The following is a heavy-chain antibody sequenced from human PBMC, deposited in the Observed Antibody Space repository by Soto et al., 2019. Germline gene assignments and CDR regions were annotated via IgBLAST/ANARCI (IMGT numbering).Heavy chain of an antibody. Sequence: QVQLQQWGAGLLKPSETLSLTCAVYGGSFSGYYWSWIRQPPGKGLEWIGEINHSGSTNYNPSLKSRVTISEDTSKNQFSLQLSYVTAADTAVYYGAIARWIGGDDYSDDYWGQGTLVTVSS. CDR3: AIARWIGGDDYSDDY. J-gene: IGHJ4*02. CDR1: GGSFSGYY. D-gene: IGHD5-12*01. V-gene: IGHV4-34*01. CDR2: INHSGST.